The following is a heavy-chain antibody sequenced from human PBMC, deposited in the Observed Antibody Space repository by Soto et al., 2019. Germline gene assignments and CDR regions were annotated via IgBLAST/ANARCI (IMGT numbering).Heavy chain of an antibody. D-gene: IGHD6-13*01. CDR2: IVPIFGTP. V-gene: IGHV1-69*12. CDR3: AREGXQQLVLDFDY. Sequence: QVQLVQSGAEVKKPGSSVKVSCKASGDTFTSSAISWVRQAPGQGLEWLGGIVPIFGTPSYAQKFQGRVSITADESTSTAYMELSSLRSEDTAVYYXAREGXQQLVLDFDYWGQGTLVTVSS. J-gene: IGHJ4*02. CDR1: GDTFTSSA.